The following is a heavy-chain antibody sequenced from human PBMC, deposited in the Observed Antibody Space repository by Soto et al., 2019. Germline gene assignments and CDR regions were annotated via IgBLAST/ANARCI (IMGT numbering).Heavy chain of an antibody. CDR3: ARDVILGYCSSTSCPPNWFDP. CDR2: ISSSSSTI. D-gene: IGHD2-2*01. CDR1: GFTFSSYS. Sequence: GGSLRLSCAASGFTFSSYSMNWVRQAPGKGLEWVSYISSSSSTIYYADSVKGRFTISRDNAKNSLYLQMNSLRAEVAAVYYCARDVILGYCSSTSCPPNWFDPWGQGTLVTVSS. V-gene: IGHV3-48*01. J-gene: IGHJ5*02.